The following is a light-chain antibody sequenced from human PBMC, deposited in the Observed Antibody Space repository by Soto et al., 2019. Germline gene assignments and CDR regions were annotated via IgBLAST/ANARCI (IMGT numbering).Light chain of an antibody. CDR3: QQYAKSPIT. CDR1: QSVGRDY. Sequence: EFVLTQSPDTLSVSPGDRATLSCRASQSVGRDYLAWYQQKPGQAPRLLIHGASNRATGIPDRLSGSGSGTDFTLSISRLEPEDFAVYYCQQYAKSPITFGQGTRLEIK. J-gene: IGKJ5*01. CDR2: GAS. V-gene: IGKV3-20*01.